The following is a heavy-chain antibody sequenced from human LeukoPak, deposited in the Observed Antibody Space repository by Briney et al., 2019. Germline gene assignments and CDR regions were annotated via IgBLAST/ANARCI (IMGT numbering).Heavy chain of an antibody. V-gene: IGHV3-21*01. CDR1: GFTFSSYS. CDR3: ASGGAVDDLFQH. D-gene: IGHD3-16*01. CDR2: ISSSSDYI. Sequence: GGSLRLSCAASGFTFSSYSMNWVRQAPGKGLEWVAVISSSSDYIYYADSLKGRFTISRDNAKNSLYLQMNSLRVEDTAVYYCASGGAVDDLFQHWGQGTLVTVSS. J-gene: IGHJ1*01.